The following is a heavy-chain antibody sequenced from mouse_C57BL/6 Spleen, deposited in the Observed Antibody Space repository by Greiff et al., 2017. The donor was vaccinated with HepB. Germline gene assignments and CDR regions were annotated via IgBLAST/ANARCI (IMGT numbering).Heavy chain of an antibody. D-gene: IGHD2-1*01. CDR2: IEPETGGT. CDR1: GYTFTDYE. V-gene: IGHV1-15*01. Sequence: QVQLQQSGAELVRPGASLTLSCKASGYTFTDYEMHWVKQTPVHGLEWIGAIEPETGGTAYNQKFKGKAILTADKSSSTAYMELRSLTSEDSAVYCGTRCGNYPSFDYWGQGTTLTVSS. J-gene: IGHJ2*01. CDR3: TRCGNYPSFDY.